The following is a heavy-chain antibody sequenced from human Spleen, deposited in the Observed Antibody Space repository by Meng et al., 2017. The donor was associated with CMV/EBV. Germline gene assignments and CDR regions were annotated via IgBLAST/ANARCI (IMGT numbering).Heavy chain of an antibody. Sequence: SGFTFGGYSMNWVRQAPGKGLEWVSSITSSSSYIYYADSVKGRFTISRDNAKNSLSLQMNSLRAEDTAVYYCTRVLRDGYNPITLDYWGQGTLVTVSS. CDR3: TRVLRDGYNPITLDY. D-gene: IGHD5-24*01. J-gene: IGHJ4*02. V-gene: IGHV3-21*01. CDR1: GFTFGGYS. CDR2: ITSSSSYI.